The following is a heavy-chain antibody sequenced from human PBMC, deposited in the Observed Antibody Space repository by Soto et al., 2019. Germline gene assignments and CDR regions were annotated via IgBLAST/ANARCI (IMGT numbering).Heavy chain of an antibody. CDR2: ISSSSSYI. CDR3: ARDIYGSGSYYYYYYMDV. Sequence: GGSLRVSCAAAGFTFSSYSMNWVRQAPGKGLEWVSSISSSSSYIYYADSVKGRFTISRDNAKNSLYLQMNSLRAEDTAVYYCARDIYGSGSYYYYYYMDVWGKGTTVTVSS. CDR1: GFTFSSYS. D-gene: IGHD3-10*01. J-gene: IGHJ6*03. V-gene: IGHV3-21*01.